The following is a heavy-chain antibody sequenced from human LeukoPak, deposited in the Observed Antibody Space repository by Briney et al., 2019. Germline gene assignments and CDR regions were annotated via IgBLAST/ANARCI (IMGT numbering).Heavy chain of an antibody. CDR2: IYSGGST. V-gene: IGHV3-66*01. D-gene: IGHD6-13*01. Sequence: WGSLRLSCAASGFTVSSNYLRWLRQAPGKGLEGVSVIYSGGSTYYAESVKGRFTITRDNSKNTLYLQMNRLRAEDTAVYSSARDRTGQQLISRKDYYYMDVWDKGTTVPISS. CDR1: GFTVSSNY. CDR3: ARDRTGQQLISRKDYYYMDV. J-gene: IGHJ6*03.